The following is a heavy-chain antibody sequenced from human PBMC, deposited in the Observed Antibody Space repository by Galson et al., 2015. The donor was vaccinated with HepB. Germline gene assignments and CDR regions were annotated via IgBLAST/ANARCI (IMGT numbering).Heavy chain of an antibody. D-gene: IGHD4-17*01. Sequence: SLRLSCAASGFTFSDSAMTWVRQAPERGLEWVSTIGVSTYSTYYADSVKGRFTISRDNSKNTLYLRMNSLRADDTALYYCAKARRDFGDWDGRYYSYYMDVWGKGTTVAVS. J-gene: IGHJ6*03. CDR3: AKARRDFGDWDGRYYSYYMDV. CDR1: GFTFSDSA. CDR2: IGVSTYST. V-gene: IGHV3-23*01.